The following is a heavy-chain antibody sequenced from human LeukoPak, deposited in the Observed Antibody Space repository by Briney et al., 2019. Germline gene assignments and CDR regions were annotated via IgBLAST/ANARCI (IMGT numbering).Heavy chain of an antibody. CDR3: ATHPPKVCTGGSCTDY. CDR2: IYYSGST. J-gene: IGHJ4*02. V-gene: IGHV4-59*01. D-gene: IGHD2-15*01. CDR1: GSSISSYS. Sequence: SETLSLTCTVSGSSISSYSWSWIRQPPGKGLEWIGYIYYSGSTNYNPSLKSRVTISVDMSKNQFSLKLSSVTAADTAVYYCATHPPKVCTGGSCTDYWGQGTLVTVSS.